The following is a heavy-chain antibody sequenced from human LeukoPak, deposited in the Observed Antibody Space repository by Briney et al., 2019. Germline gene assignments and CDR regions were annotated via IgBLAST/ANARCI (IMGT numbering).Heavy chain of an antibody. CDR2: IKYDGTYQ. Sequence: GGSLRLSCVASGFTFGAYDIHWVRQAPAKGLDWVASIKYDGTYQYYADSAKGRFTISRDNSKNTLYLQMSSLRVEDTSIYYCTKERNAFDVWGQGTMVTVSS. CDR3: TKERNAFDV. J-gene: IGHJ3*01. V-gene: IGHV3-30*02. CDR1: GFTFGAYD.